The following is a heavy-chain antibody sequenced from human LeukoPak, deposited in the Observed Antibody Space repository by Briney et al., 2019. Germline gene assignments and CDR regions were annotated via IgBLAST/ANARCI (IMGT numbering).Heavy chain of an antibody. J-gene: IGHJ4*02. V-gene: IGHV4-34*01. CDR2: INHSGST. CDR3: ATPGGFWSGYTLDY. CDR1: GGSFSGYY. Sequence: SETLSLTCAVYGGSFSGYYWSWIRQPPGKGLEWIGEINHSGSTNYNPSLKSRVTISVDTSKNQFSLKLSSVTAADTAVYYCATPGGFWSGYTLDYWGQGTLVTVSS. D-gene: IGHD3-3*01.